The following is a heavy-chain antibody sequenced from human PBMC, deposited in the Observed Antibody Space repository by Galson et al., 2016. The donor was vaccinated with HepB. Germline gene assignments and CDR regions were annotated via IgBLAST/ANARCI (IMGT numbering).Heavy chain of an antibody. CDR3: VRGGAGTLTYDS. V-gene: IGHV3-74*01. J-gene: IGHJ4*02. CDR2: LNPAGTKT. CDR1: GFIFSNYW. Sequence: SLRLSCAATGFIFSNYWMNWVRQTPGKGLVWVSHLNPAGTKTAYADSVRGRFTFSRDNRKNTLYLQMDSLRVEDTAVYYCVRGGAGTLTYDSWGQGTLVTVSS. D-gene: IGHD1-7*01.